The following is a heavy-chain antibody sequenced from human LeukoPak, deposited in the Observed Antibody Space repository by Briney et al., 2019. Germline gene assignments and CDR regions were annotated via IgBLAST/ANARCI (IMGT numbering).Heavy chain of an antibody. J-gene: IGHJ4*02. CDR2: ISGSDGRT. CDR3: AKDRGRYYDSSGYYWGYYFDS. Sequence: PGGSLRLSCAASGFTFSSYAVNWVRQAPGKGLEWVSPISGSDGRTYYADSVKGRFTVSSDNSKNTLYLQMSSLRAEDTAVYYCAKDRGRYYDSSGYYWGYYFDSWGQGILVTVSA. V-gene: IGHV3-23*01. D-gene: IGHD3-22*01. CDR1: GFTFSSYA.